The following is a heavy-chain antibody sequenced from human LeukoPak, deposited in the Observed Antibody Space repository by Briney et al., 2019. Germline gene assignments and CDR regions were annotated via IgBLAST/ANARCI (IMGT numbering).Heavy chain of an antibody. D-gene: IGHD3-10*01. CDR1: GFTFSSYW. V-gene: IGHV3-7*01. CDR3: ARDFFYWDYYGSGSYYELDY. CDR2: IKQDGSEK. Sequence: PGGSLRLSCAASGFTFSSYWMSWVRQAPGKGLEWVANIKQDGSEKYYVDSVKGRFTISRDNAKNSLYLQMNSLRAEDTAVYYCARDFFYWDYYGSGSYYELDYWGQGTLVTVSS. J-gene: IGHJ4*02.